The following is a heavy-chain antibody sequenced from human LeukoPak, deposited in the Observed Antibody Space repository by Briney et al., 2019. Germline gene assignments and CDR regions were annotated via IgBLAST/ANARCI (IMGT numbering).Heavy chain of an antibody. Sequence: ASVKVSCKASVYTFTGYSMHWVRQAPGQGLEWMGWINPNSGGTNYAQTFQGRVTITSDTSIATAYMACSRLASDDPTVHYCARDQGEMATIPDYWGQGTLVTVSS. D-gene: IGHD5-24*01. J-gene: IGHJ4*02. V-gene: IGHV1-2*02. CDR3: ARDQGEMATIPDY. CDR1: VYTFTGYS. CDR2: INPNSGGT.